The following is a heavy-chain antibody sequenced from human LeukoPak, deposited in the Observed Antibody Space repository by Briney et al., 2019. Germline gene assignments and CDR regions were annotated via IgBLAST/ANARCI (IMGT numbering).Heavy chain of an antibody. CDR1: GGSFSGFY. CDR3: ARGRYSSSWAFDY. CDR2: INHSGST. D-gene: IGHD6-13*01. Sequence: SETLSLTCAVYGGSFSGFYWSWIRQPPGKGLEWIGEINHSGSTNYNPSLKSRVTISVDTSKNQFPLKLSSVTAADTAVYYCARGRYSSSWAFDYWGQGTLVTVSS. V-gene: IGHV4-34*01. J-gene: IGHJ4*02.